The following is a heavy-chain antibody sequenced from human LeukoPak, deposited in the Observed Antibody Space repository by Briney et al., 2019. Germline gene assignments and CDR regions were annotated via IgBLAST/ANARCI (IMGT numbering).Heavy chain of an antibody. CDR2: IYYSGST. V-gene: IGHV4-39*07. D-gene: IGHD5-12*01. J-gene: IGHJ4*02. CDR3: ARGLGMATNRFLYYFDY. CDR1: GGSISSSSYY. Sequence: PSETLSLTCTVSGGSISSSSYYWGWIRQPPGKGLEWIGSIYYSGSTYYNPSLKSRVTISVDTSKNQFSLKLSSVTAADTAVYYCARGLGMATNRFLYYFDYWGQGTLVTVSS.